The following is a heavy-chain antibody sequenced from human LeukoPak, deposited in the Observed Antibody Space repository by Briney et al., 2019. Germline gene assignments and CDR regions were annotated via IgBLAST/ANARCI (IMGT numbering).Heavy chain of an antibody. V-gene: IGHV3-53*01. D-gene: IGHD4-17*01. CDR3: AKFLMQTTVTLDAFDI. CDR2: IYSGGTT. J-gene: IGHJ3*02. CDR1: GVTVSGNY. Sequence: GGPLRLSCAVSGVTVSGNYMSWVRHAPGKGREGGSLIYSGGTTYYADSVKGRFTISRDNSKNTLYLQMNSLRAEDTAVYYCAKFLMQTTVTLDAFDIWGQGTMVTVSS.